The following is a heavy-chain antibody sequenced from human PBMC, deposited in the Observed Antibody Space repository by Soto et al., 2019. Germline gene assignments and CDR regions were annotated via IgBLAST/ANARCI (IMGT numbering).Heavy chain of an antibody. CDR2: ITGSGMYT. CDR3: VKEGISNYNEYFDY. D-gene: IGHD4-4*01. CDR1: GFIFATHT. V-gene: IGHV3-21*02. Sequence: VQLVESGGGLVTPGGSLRLSCAASGFIFATHTINWVRQAPWKGLEWVSSITGSGMYTRYADSVKGRFTISRDNAKASLYLQMNRLGAEDTAVYYCVKEGISNYNEYFDYWGQGTLVTVSS. J-gene: IGHJ4*02.